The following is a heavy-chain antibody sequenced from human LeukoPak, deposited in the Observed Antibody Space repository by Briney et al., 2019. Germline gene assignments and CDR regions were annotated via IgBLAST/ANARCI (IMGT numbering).Heavy chain of an antibody. J-gene: IGHJ4*02. V-gene: IGHV3-66*01. D-gene: IGHD1-1*01. Sequence: GGSLRLSCVASGFTFSSNGMHWVRQAPGKGLEWVSVIYSGGSTYYADSVKGRFTLSRDNSKNTVYLQMNSLRAEDTAVYYCARYGTTVTFDYWGQGTLVTVSS. CDR2: IYSGGST. CDR3: ARYGTTVTFDY. CDR1: GFTFSSNG.